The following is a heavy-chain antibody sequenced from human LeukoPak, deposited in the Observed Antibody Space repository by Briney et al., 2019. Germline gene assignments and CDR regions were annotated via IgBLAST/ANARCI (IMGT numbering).Heavy chain of an antibody. D-gene: IGHD4-23*01. J-gene: IGHJ4*02. V-gene: IGHV3-21*01. Sequence: PGGSLRLSCAASGFTFSSYSMNWVRQAPGKGLEWVSSISSSSYIYYADSEKGRFTISRDNAKNSLYLQMNSLRAEDTAVYYCARDLYGGNTTLWGQGTLVTVSS. CDR2: ISSSSYI. CDR1: GFTFSSYS. CDR3: ARDLYGGNTTL.